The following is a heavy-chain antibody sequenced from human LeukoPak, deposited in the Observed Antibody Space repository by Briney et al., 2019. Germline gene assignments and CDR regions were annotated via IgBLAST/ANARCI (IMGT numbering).Heavy chain of an antibody. V-gene: IGHV4-39*01. D-gene: IGHD1-26*01. CDR3: ASFGVIVGGRQTCDAYDV. CDR2: MYYSGST. CDR1: GGSIRSSSYY. Sequence: SETLSLTCTVSGGSIRSSSYYWGWVRQPPGKGLEWIGCMYYSGSTYYNPSLESRLTISMDVSKNQFSLKLTSVTAADTAVYYCASFGVIVGGRQTCDAYDVWGQGTMVTVSS. J-gene: IGHJ3*01.